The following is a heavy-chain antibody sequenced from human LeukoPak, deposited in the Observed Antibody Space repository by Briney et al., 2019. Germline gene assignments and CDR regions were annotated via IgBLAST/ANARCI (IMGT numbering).Heavy chain of an antibody. CDR3: ARDNSVGDIAWWFDP. Sequence: SVKVSCKASGYTFINNLMHWLRQPPGQGLEWVGLINPTGTTTLYPQKFQDRVTLTRDMSTSTDYMELRSLKSEDTAVYYCARDNSVGDIAWWFDPGRQGTLVSVSS. V-gene: IGHV1-46*01. CDR2: INPTGTTT. J-gene: IGHJ5*02. CDR1: GYTFINNL. D-gene: IGHD3-10*01.